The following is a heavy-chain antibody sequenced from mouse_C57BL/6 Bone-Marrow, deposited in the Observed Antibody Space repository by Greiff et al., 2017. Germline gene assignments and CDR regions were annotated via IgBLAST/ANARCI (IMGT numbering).Heavy chain of an antibody. D-gene: IGHD2-4*01. CDR1: GFTFSDYY. J-gene: IGHJ3*01. V-gene: IGHV5-12*01. CDR2: ISNGGGCT. CDR3: AREVDYDAWFAY. Sequence: EVQGVESGGGLVQPGGSLKLSCAASGFTFSDYYMYWVRQTPEKRLEWVANISNGGGCTYYPDTVKGRFTISRDNAKNTLYLQMSRLKSEDTAMYYCAREVDYDAWFAYWGQGTLVTVSA.